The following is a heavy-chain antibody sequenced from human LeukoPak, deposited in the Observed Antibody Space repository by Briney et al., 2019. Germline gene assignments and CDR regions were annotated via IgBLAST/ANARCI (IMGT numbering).Heavy chain of an antibody. CDR3: ARRDTAMVMDV. CDR2: VNPNSGNT. CDR1: GYDFTNYD. J-gene: IGHJ6*02. Sequence: ASVKVSCKASGYDFTNYDINWVRQATGQGLEWMGWVNPNSGNTGYAQKFQGRVTITRSTSINTAYMELSSLRSEDTAVYYCARRDTAMVMDVWGQGTTVTVSS. D-gene: IGHD5-18*01. V-gene: IGHV1-8*03.